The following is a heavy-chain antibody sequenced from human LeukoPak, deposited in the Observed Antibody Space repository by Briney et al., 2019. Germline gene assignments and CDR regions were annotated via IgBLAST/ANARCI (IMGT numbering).Heavy chain of an antibody. CDR2: ISSSSSYI. Sequence: GGSLRLSCAASGFTVSSYSMNWVRQAPGKGLEWVSSISSSSSYIYYADSVKGRFTISRDNAKNSLYLQMNSLRAEDTAVYYCARDGEMATITNWFDPWGQGTLVTVSS. J-gene: IGHJ5*02. D-gene: IGHD5-24*01. CDR3: ARDGEMATITNWFDP. CDR1: GFTVSSYS. V-gene: IGHV3-21*01.